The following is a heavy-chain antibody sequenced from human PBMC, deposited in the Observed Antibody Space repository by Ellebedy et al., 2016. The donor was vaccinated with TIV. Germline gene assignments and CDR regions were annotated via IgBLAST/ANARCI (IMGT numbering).Heavy chain of an antibody. D-gene: IGHD1-26*01. V-gene: IGHV3-72*01. J-gene: IGHJ5*02. CDR2: IRSKAYGGTT. CDR3: TSHSWGNNWRDP. CDR1: GFTFSDHY. Sequence: PGGSLRLSCAASGFTFSDHYMNWVRQAPGKGLEWVGFIRSKAYGGTTEYAASVKGRLTISRDDSKNSLSLHMNSLKTEDTAVYYCTSHSWGNNWRDPWGQGTLVTVSS.